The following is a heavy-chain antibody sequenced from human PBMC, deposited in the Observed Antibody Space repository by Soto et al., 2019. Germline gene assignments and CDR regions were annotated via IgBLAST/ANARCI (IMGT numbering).Heavy chain of an antibody. J-gene: IGHJ6*02. Sequence: TETLSLTCTVSDGSISGYYWSWIRQPPGKGLEWIGYMYKTGSTVYNPSFKSRVTISVDTSKNQFSLKLNSVTAADTAVYYCARDLWGYCGTDCYPLDVWGQGTTVTVSS. CDR2: MYKTGST. CDR3: ARDLWGYCGTDCYPLDV. CDR1: DGSISGYY. D-gene: IGHD2-21*02. V-gene: IGHV4-59*01.